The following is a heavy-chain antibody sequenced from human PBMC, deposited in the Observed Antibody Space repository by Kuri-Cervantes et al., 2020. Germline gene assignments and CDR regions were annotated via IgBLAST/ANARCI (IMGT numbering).Heavy chain of an antibody. J-gene: IGHJ5*02. CDR2: ISSSGSTI. D-gene: IGHD3-10*01. V-gene: IGHV3-11*01. Sequence: GGSLRLSCAASGFTFSDYYMSWIRQAPGKGLEWDSYISSSGSTIYYADSVKGRFTTSRDNAKNSLYLQMNSLRAEDTAVYYCAKMGQVWFGEDWFDPWGQGTLVTVSS. CDR1: GFTFSDYY. CDR3: AKMGQVWFGEDWFDP.